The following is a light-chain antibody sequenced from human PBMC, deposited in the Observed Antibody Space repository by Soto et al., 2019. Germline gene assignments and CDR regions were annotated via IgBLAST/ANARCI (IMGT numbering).Light chain of an antibody. J-gene: IGLJ1*01. CDR1: SSDVGGYNY. Sequence: QSALTQPASVSGSPGQSITISCTGTSSDVGGYNYVSWYQQHPGKAPKLMIYDVSNRPSGVSNRFSGSKSGNTASLTISGLQAEDEADYYCSSYTSSSTCYVFATGTKLTVL. CDR3: SSYTSSSTCYV. CDR2: DVS. V-gene: IGLV2-14*01.